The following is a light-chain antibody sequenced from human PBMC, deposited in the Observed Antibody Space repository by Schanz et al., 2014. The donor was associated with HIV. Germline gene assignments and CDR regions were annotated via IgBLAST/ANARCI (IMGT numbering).Light chain of an antibody. CDR2: ANS. CDR1: SSNLGAGYA. Sequence: QSVLTQPPSVSGAPGQTVTISCTGSSSNLGAGYAVHWYQFLPGTAPKLLMYANSNRPSGVPDRFSGSKAGTSASLAIVGLQTGDEADYYCGTWDNSLSAVVFGGGTKVTVL. J-gene: IGLJ2*01. V-gene: IGLV1-40*01. CDR3: GTWDNSLSAVV.